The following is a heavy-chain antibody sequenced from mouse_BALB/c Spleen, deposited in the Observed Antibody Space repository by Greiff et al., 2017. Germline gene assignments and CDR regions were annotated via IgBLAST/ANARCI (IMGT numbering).Heavy chain of an antibody. CDR1: GYSITSGYA. V-gene: IGHV3-2*02. D-gene: IGHD2-2*01. J-gene: IGHJ2*01. CDR3: ARGYDY. Sequence: EVKLMESGPGLVKPSQSLSLTCSVTGYSITSGYAWNWIRQFPGNKLEWMGYISYSGSTSYNPSLKSRISITRDTSKNQFFLQLNSVTTEDTATYYCARGYDYWGQGTTLTVSS. CDR2: ISYSGST.